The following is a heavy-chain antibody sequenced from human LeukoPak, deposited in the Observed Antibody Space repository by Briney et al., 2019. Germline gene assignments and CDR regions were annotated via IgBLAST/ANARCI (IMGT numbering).Heavy chain of an antibody. D-gene: IGHD3-3*01. J-gene: IGHJ4*02. CDR1: GYTFTGYY. CDR3: ARGYYDFWSGYWGLPDY. Sequence: ASVKVSCKASGYTFTGYYMHWVRQAPGQGLEWMGWINPNSGGTNYAQKFQGRVTMTRDTSISTAYMELSRLRSDDTAVYYCARGYYDFWSGYWGLPDYWGQGTLVTVSS. CDR2: INPNSGGT. V-gene: IGHV1-2*02.